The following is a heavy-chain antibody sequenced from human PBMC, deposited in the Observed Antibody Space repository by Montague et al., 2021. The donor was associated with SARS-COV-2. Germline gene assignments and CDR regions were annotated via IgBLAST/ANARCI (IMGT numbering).Heavy chain of an antibody. J-gene: IGHJ3*02. CDR3: ARETMTADAFDI. CDR2: FYSVGST. V-gene: IGHV4-59*02. D-gene: IGHD1-14*01. Sequence: SETLSLTCTVSGASVGSSDWGWIRQSPGKGLDWIGYFYSVGSTDYNPSLKSRATISRDTSKNQFSLKVRSVPAPDTAVYYWARETMTADAFDIWGQGTMVTVSS. CDR1: GASVGSSD.